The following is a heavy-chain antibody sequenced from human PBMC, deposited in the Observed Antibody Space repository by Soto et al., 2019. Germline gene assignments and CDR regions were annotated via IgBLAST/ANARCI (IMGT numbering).Heavy chain of an antibody. D-gene: IGHD3-16*02. Sequence: QVQLQQWGAGLLKPSETLSLTCAVYGGSFSGYYWSWIRQPPGKGLEWIGEINHSGSTNYNPSLKSRVTISVDTSKNQFSLKLSSVTAADTAVYYCARGRDYVWGSYRYKKYYFDYWGQGTLVTVSS. V-gene: IGHV4-34*01. CDR3: ARGRDYVWGSYRYKKYYFDY. CDR1: GGSFSGYY. CDR2: INHSGST. J-gene: IGHJ4*02.